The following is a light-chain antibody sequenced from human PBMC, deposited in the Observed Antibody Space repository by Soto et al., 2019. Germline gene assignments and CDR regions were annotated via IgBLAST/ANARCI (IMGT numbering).Light chain of an antibody. J-gene: IGKJ2*01. V-gene: IGKV2-28*01. Sequence: DIVMTQSPLSLPVTPGEPASISCRSSQSLLHSNGYNYLDWYLQKPGQSPHLLINLGSNRASGVPDRFSGSGSGTDFTLKISRVEAEDLGVYYCMQALQTGYTFGQGTKLEIK. CDR2: LGS. CDR3: MQALQTGYT. CDR1: QSLLHSNGYNY.